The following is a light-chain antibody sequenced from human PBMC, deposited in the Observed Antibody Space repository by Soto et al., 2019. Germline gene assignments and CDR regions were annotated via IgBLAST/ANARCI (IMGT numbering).Light chain of an antibody. J-gene: IGKJ1*01. V-gene: IGKV1-12*01. CDR2: ATS. Sequence: DIQMTHSPSFVSAAVGDIVTLSCRASQDISNLLAWYQQKPGKAPTLLIYATSNLQRGVPSRFSGSGSGTDFTLTISGLQPEDFATYYCQQASSFPRTFGQGTKVDI. CDR1: QDISNL. CDR3: QQASSFPRT.